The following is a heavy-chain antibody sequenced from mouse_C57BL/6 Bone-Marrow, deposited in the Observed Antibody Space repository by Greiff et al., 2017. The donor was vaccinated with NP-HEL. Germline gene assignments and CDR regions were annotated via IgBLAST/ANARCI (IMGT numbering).Heavy chain of an antibody. D-gene: IGHD2-2*01. CDR2: ISDGGSYT. CDR1: GFTFSSYA. V-gene: IGHV5-4*01. CDR3: ARDPMVTTTFFDD. J-gene: IGHJ2*01. Sequence: EVKLVESGGGLVKPGGSLKLSCAASGFTFSSYAMSWVRQTPEKRLEWVATISDGGSYTYYPDNVKGRFTISRDNAKNNLYLQMSHLKSEDTAMYYCARDPMVTTTFFDDWGQGTTLTVSS.